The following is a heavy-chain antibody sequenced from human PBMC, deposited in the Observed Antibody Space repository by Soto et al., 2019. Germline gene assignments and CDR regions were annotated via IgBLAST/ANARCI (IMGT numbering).Heavy chain of an antibody. D-gene: IGHD2-2*01. CDR3: ARGPPRGYCSSTSCYYYYYYGMDV. Sequence: KASETLSLTCAVYGGSFSGYYWSWIRQPPGKGLEWIGEINHSGSTNYNPSLKSRVTISVDTSKNQFSLKLSSVTAADTAVYYCARGPPRGYCSSTSCYYYYYYGMDVWGQGTTVTVSS. CDR1: GGSFSGYY. J-gene: IGHJ6*02. CDR2: INHSGST. V-gene: IGHV4-34*01.